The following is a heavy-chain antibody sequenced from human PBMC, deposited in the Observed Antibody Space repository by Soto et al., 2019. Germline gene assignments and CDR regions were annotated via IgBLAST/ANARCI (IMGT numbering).Heavy chain of an antibody. CDR3: ATHGATTMARGAMKHYYYVMDV. Sequence: GXSVKGSCQASGGIFSSFTISWVRQAPVQGLEWLGGIIPIFDTPTYAQNFQGRVTITADKSTNTVYMELSSLRSEDTAVYYCATHGATTMARGAMKHYYYVMDVWGQGTTVTAP. CDR2: IIPIFDTP. CDR1: GGIFSSFT. J-gene: IGHJ6*02. D-gene: IGHD3-10*01. V-gene: IGHV1-69*06.